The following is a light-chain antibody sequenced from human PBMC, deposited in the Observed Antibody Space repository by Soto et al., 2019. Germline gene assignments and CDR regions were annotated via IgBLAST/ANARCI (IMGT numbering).Light chain of an antibody. V-gene: IGLV1-40*01. CDR3: QAYDTGLRGYV. Sequence: QLVLTQPPSVSGVPGQRVTISCTGTSSNIGAGYDVHWYQRLPGTAPKLLIYLNTDRPSGVPDRFSGSKSGTSASLAITGLQAEDEADYFCQAYDTGLRGYVFGTGTKLTVL. CDR2: LNT. CDR1: SSNIGAGYD. J-gene: IGLJ1*01.